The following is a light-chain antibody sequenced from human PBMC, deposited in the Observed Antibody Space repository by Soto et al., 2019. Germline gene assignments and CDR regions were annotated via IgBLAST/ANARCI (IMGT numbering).Light chain of an antibody. J-gene: IGLJ1*01. CDR1: SSDVGGYNY. V-gene: IGLV2-11*01. Sequence: QSALTQPRSVSGSPGQSVTISCTGTSSDVGGYNYVSWYQQHPGKAPKLMIYDVSKRPSGVPDRFSGSKSGNTASLTISGLQAEHEAGYYCCSYAGSDTKVYVTGTKVTV. CDR3: CSYAGSDTKV. CDR2: DVS.